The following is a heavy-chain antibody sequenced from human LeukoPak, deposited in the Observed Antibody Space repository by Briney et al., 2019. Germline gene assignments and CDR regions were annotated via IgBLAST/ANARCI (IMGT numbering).Heavy chain of an antibody. CDR1: GGSISSGDYY. D-gene: IGHD2-2*01. CDR3: ARGYCSSTSCYRGDYYYYMDV. Sequence: PSQTLSLTCTVSGGSISSGDYYWSWIRQPPGKGLEWIGYIYYSGSTYYNPSLKSRVTISVDTSKNQFSLKLSSVTAADTAVYYCARGYCSSTSCYRGDYYYYMDVWGKGTTVTVSS. V-gene: IGHV4-30-4*08. J-gene: IGHJ6*03. CDR2: IYYSGST.